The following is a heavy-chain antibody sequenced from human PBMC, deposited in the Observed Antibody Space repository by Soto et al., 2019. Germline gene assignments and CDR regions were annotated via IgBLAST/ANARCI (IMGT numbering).Heavy chain of an antibody. CDR2: IYYSGST. V-gene: IGHV4-59*01. Sequence: SETLSLTCTVSGGSISSYYWSWIRQPPGKGLEWIGYIYYSGSTNYNPSLKSRVTISVDTSKNQFSLKLSSVTAADTAMYYCASKLRAGDWFDPWGQGTLVTVSS. CDR3: ASKLRAGDWFDP. J-gene: IGHJ5*02. D-gene: IGHD4-17*01. CDR1: GGSISSYY.